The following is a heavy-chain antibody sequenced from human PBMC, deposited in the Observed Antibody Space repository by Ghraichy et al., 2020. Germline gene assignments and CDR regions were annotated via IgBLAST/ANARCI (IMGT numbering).Heavy chain of an antibody. J-gene: IGHJ4*02. D-gene: IGHD3-22*01. CDR3: ARDNYDSRGYYPTVDF. CDR1: GFPFTSYG. V-gene: IGHV1-18*01. CDR2: ISADDGTT. Sequence: ASVKVSCKSSGFPFTSYGFSWVRQAPGQGLEWMGWISADDGTTRYAEQFQGRVTITSDTSATTVSMELRSLRSDDTAVYFCARDNYDSRGYYPTVDFWGQGTLVTVSS.